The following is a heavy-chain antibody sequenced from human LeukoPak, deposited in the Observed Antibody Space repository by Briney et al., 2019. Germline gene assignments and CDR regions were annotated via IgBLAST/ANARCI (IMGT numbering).Heavy chain of an antibody. CDR2: IYYSGST. D-gene: IGHD5-12*01. CDR1: GGSISSYY. V-gene: IGHV4-59*01. Sequence: SETLSLTCTVSGGSISSYYWSWIRQPPGKGLEWIGYIYYSGSTNYNPSLKSRVTISVDTSKNQFSLKLSSVTAADTAVYYCARDGPSGYDSLWGQGTLVTVSS. J-gene: IGHJ4*02. CDR3: ARDGPSGYDSL.